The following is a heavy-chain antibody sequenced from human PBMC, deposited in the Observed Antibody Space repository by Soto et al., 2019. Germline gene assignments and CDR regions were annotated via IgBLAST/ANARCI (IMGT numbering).Heavy chain of an antibody. CDR1: GFTFSNAW. CDR3: TAVNPNNYDSIGQYY. V-gene: IGHV3-15*01. J-gene: IGHJ4*02. Sequence: EVQLVESGGGLVKPGGSLRLSCAASGFTFSNAWMNWVRQAPGKGLEWVGRIKNRADGGTADHATPVKGRFTISRDDSKAALYMQMNGLKTEDTAVYYCTAVNPNNYDSIGQYYWGQGTLVTVSS. D-gene: IGHD3-22*01. CDR2: IKNRADGGTA.